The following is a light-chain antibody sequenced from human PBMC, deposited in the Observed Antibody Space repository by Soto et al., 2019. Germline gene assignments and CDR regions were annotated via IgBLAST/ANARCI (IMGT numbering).Light chain of an antibody. J-gene: IGKJ5*01. Sequence: EIVMTQSPATLSVSPGERATLSCRASQSVGSNLGGYQEKPGQAPRLLIYGASTRATGIPDRASGSGSGTDVPLTISTLQSEDFAVYYCQHCDNWSAFGQGTRLEIK. CDR3: QHCDNWSA. V-gene: IGKV3D-15*01. CDR1: QSVGSN. CDR2: GAS.